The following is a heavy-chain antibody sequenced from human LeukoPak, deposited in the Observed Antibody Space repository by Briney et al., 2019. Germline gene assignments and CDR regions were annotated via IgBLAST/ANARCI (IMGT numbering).Heavy chain of an antibody. CDR3: AADEGYCSSTSCYSAPY. CDR2: INPSAGGI. D-gene: IGHD2-2*01. V-gene: IGHV1-46*01. J-gene: IGHJ4*02. Sequence: ASVKVSCKASGYSFTSYFMHWVRQAPGQGLEWMGIINPSAGGIDYAQKFQGRITMTRDTSTSTVYMELRSLRSEDTAVYYCAADEGYCSSTSCYSAPYWGQGTLVTVSS. CDR1: GYSFTSYF.